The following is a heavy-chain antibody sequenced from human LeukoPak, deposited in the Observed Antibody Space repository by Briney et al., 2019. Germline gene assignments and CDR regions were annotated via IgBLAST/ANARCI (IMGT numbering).Heavy chain of an antibody. CDR1: GFTFSSYA. J-gene: IGHJ4*02. D-gene: IGHD6-13*01. V-gene: IGHV3-23*01. CDR2: ISGSGGST. Sequence: PGGSLRLSCAASGFTFSSYAMSWVRQAPGKGLEWVSAISGSGGSTYYADSVKGRFTISRDNSKNTLYLQMNSLRAEDTAVYYCGGMAAAERQKYYFDYWGQGTLVTVSS. CDR3: GGMAAAERQKYYFDY.